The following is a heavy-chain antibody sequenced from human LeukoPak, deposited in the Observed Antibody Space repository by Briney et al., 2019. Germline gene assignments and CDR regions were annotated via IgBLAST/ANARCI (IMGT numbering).Heavy chain of an antibody. D-gene: IGHD5-18*01. Sequence: GGSLRLSCVASGFTFSSYAMSWVRQAPGKGLEWVSAISGSGGSTYYADSVKGRFTISRDNSKNTLYLQMNSLRAEDTAVYYCAKGKRGYSYGWDYWGQGTLVTVSS. V-gene: IGHV3-23*01. CDR1: GFTFSSYA. CDR3: AKGKRGYSYGWDY. CDR2: ISGSGGST. J-gene: IGHJ4*02.